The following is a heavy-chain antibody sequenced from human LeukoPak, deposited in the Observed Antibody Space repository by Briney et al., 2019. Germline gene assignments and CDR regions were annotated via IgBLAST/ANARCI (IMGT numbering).Heavy chain of an antibody. Sequence: SLPTLVTPTPTLTLTCTFVGFALSTSGICVSWIRQPPGKALVWLASPAWDGDKYYSTSLKTRLTISKDTSKNQVVLTLTNMDPVDTATYYCARSPLRGGHCLGAFDIWGQGTMVTVSS. D-gene: IGHD2-21*02. J-gene: IGHJ3*02. V-gene: IGHV2-70*11. CDR2: PAWDGDK. CDR1: GFALSTSGIC. CDR3: ARSPLRGGHCLGAFDI.